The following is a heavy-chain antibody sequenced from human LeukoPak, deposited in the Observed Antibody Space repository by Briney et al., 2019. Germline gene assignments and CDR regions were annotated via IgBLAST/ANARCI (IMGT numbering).Heavy chain of an antibody. D-gene: IGHD1-26*01. Sequence: GGSLRLSCAASGFTVSSNYMSWVRQAPGKGLEWVSIIYSGGSTFYADSVKGRFTISRDNSKNTLYLQMNSLRAEDTAVYYCARGGSYLSALDIWGQGTMVTVSS. CDR1: GFTVSSNY. CDR3: ARGGSYLSALDI. J-gene: IGHJ3*02. V-gene: IGHV3-53*01. CDR2: IYSGGST.